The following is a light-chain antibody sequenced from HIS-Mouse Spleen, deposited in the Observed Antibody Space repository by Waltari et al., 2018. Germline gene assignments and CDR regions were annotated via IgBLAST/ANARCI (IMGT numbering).Light chain of an antibody. J-gene: IGKJ5*01. V-gene: IGKV1-39*01. Sequence: DIQMTQSPSSLSASVGDRVTITCRASQSISSYLNWYQQKPGKAPKLLIYAASSLQSGVPSTFSGSGSGTDFTLTISSLQPEDFATYYCQQSYSTPPSTFGQGTRLEIK. CDR1: QSISSY. CDR3: QQSYSTPPST. CDR2: AAS.